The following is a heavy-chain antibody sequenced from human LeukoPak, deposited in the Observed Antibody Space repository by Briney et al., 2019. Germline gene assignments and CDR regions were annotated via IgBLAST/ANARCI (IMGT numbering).Heavy chain of an antibody. V-gene: IGHV1-18*01. Sequence: ASVKVSCKASGYTFTTYNINWVRQAPGQGLEWMGWISGYNGNTNYAQKLQGRVTMTTDTSTSTAYMELRSLKSDDTAVYYCATVTMVRGVIYSPPNWFDPWGQGTLVTVSS. J-gene: IGHJ5*02. CDR2: ISGYNGNT. D-gene: IGHD3-10*01. CDR3: ATVTMVRGVIYSPPNWFDP. CDR1: GYTFTTYN.